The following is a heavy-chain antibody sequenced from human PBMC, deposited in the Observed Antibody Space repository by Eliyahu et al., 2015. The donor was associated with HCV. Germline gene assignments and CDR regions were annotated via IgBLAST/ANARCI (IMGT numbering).Heavy chain of an antibody. J-gene: IGHJ4*02. CDR1: GVTFSDYY. D-gene: IGHD3/OR15-3a*01. Sequence: QVQLEESGGGFVTSGWSLRLSCLASGVTFSDYYXXWIRQAPGKALEWVSYISGSGTEVFYTDSVKGRFTISRDNAKNTLYLQMNSLRVEDTAMYYCARGRLLGLPRPFWGQGTLVTVSS. CDR3: ARGRLLGLPRPF. V-gene: IGHV3-11*01. CDR2: ISGSGTEV.